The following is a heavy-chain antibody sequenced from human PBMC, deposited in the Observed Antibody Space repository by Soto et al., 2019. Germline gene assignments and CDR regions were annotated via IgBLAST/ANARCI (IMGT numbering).Heavy chain of an antibody. Sequence: GESLKISCKGSGYNFTNYWIGWVRQMPGKGLEWMGIIYPDDSDTRYSPSFQGQVTISVAKSISAAYLQWGSRKASDPAMYFCAREEGATVLFYYGMDVWGRGTTVTVSS. CDR1: GYNFTNYW. J-gene: IGHJ6*04. CDR3: AREEGATVLFYYGMDV. V-gene: IGHV5-51*01. CDR2: IYPDDSDT. D-gene: IGHD1-26*01.